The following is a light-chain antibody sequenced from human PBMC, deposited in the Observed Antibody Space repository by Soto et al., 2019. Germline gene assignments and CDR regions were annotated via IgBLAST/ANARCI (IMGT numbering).Light chain of an antibody. CDR2: AAS. Sequence: EIVLTHSLGTLSLSPGERATRSCRASQSVSSSFLAWYQQKPGQAPRLLFYAASTRATGVPDRFSGSGSETDFSLTISRLEPEDFAIYYCQQYDASPITFGQGTRLEIK. V-gene: IGKV3-20*01. CDR3: QQYDASPIT. J-gene: IGKJ5*01. CDR1: QSVSSSF.